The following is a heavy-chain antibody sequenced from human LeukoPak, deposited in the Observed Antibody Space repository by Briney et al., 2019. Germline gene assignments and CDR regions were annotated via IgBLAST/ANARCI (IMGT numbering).Heavy chain of an antibody. CDR3: VKAAAGNGYFDY. V-gene: IGHV3-53*01. J-gene: IGHJ4*02. Sequence: GGSLRLSCAASGFTVSSNYMSWVRQAPGKGLEWVSVIYSGGSTYYADSVKGRFTISRDNSKNTLYLQMNSLRAEDTAVYYCVKAAAGNGYFDYWGQGTLVTVSS. D-gene: IGHD6-13*01. CDR2: IYSGGST. CDR1: GFTVSSNY.